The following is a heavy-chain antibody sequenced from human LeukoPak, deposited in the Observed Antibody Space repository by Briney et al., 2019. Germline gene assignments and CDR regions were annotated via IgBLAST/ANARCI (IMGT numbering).Heavy chain of an antibody. V-gene: IGHV4-39*07. CDR2: IYYSGST. J-gene: IGHJ4*02. Sequence: PSETLSLTCTVSGGSISSSSYYWGWIRQPPGKGLEWIGSIYYSGSTYYNPSLKSRVTISVDTSKNQFSLKLSSVTAADTAVYYCARDPYCSGGSCYHYWGQGTLVTVSS. CDR1: GGSISSSSYY. CDR3: ARDPYCSGGSCYHY. D-gene: IGHD2-15*01.